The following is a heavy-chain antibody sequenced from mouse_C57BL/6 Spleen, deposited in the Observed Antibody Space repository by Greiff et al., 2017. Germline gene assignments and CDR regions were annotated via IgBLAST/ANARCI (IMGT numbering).Heavy chain of an antibody. CDR3: AGVLGRGYYAMDY. J-gene: IGHJ4*01. Sequence: QVQLKESGAELVKPGASVKISCKASGYAFSSYWMNWVKQRPGKGLEWIGQIYPGDGDTNYNGKFKGKATLTADNSSSTAYMQLSSLTSEDSAVYFCAGVLGRGYYAMDYWGQGTSVTVSS. D-gene: IGHD4-1*01. CDR1: GYAFSSYW. CDR2: IYPGDGDT. V-gene: IGHV1-80*01.